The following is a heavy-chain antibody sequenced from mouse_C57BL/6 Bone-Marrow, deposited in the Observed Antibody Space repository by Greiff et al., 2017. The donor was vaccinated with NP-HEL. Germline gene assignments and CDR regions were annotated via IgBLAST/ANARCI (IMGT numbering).Heavy chain of an antibody. CDR3: ARHDYYGGDY. D-gene: IGHD1-1*01. V-gene: IGHV5-6*01. CDR1: GFTFSSYG. Sequence: EVKLMESGGDLVKPGGSLKLSCAASGFTFSSYGMSWVRQTPDKRLEWVATISSGGSYTYYPDSVKGRFTISRDNAKNTLYLQMSSLKSEDTAMYYCARHDYYGGDYWGQGTTLTVSS. J-gene: IGHJ2*01. CDR2: ISSGGSYT.